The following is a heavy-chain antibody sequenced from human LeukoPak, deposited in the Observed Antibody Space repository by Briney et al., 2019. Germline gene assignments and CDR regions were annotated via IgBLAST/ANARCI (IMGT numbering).Heavy chain of an antibody. CDR3: ARDGRMATTDTEQFDY. CDR1: EFTFSSYS. J-gene: IGHJ4*02. V-gene: IGHV3-21*01. D-gene: IGHD5-24*01. CDR2: ISSSSSYI. Sequence: GGSLRLSCTASEFTFSSYSMNWVRQAPGKGLEWVSSISSSSSYIYYADSVKGRFTISRDNAKNSLYLQMNSLRAEDTAVYYCARDGRMATTDTEQFDYWGQGTLVTVSS.